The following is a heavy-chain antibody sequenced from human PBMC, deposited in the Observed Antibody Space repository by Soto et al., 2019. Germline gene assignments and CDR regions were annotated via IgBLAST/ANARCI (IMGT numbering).Heavy chain of an antibody. J-gene: IGHJ4*02. Sequence: EVQLVESGGDLVQPGGSLKLSCAASGLSFSNLWMAWVRQAPGKGLESVAHMNQEGTSKDCLGSVKGRFIIARDNAKNSLFLQTNSLRVEDTATYYCLLAETRSGGEDSWGQGTLVTVSS. CDR2: MNQEGTSK. CDR3: LLAETRSGGEDS. D-gene: IGHD1-26*01. CDR1: GLSFSNLW. V-gene: IGHV3-7*02.